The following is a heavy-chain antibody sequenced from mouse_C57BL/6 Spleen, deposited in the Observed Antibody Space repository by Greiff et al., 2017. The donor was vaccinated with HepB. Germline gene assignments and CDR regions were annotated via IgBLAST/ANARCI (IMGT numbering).Heavy chain of an antibody. V-gene: IGHV5-16*01. D-gene: IGHD1-2*01. CDR2: INYDGSST. CDR1: GFTFSDYY. J-gene: IGHJ4*01. Sequence: EVQRVESEGGLVQPGSSMKLSCTASGFTFSDYYMAWVRQVPEKGLEWVANINYDGSSTYYLDSLKSRFIISRDNAKNILYLQMSSLKSEDTATYYCARDGYERAMDYWGQGTSVTVSS. CDR3: ARDGYERAMDY.